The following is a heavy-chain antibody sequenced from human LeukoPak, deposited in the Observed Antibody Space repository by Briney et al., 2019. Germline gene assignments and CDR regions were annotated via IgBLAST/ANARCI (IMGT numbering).Heavy chain of an antibody. CDR2: FSSSSSAI. D-gene: IGHD2-21*02. CDR1: GFTFSSYS. J-gene: IGHJ4*02. CDR3: ARVCGGDCYHLDY. V-gene: IGHV3-48*02. Sequence: VGSLRLSCAASGFTFSSYSVTWVRQAPGKGLEWVSYFSSSSSAISYADSVKGRFTISRDNAKNSLYLQMNSLRDEDTAVYYCARVCGGDCYHLDYWGQGTLVTVSS.